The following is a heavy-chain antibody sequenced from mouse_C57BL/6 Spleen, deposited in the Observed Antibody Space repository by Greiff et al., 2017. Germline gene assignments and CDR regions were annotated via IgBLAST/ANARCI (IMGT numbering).Heavy chain of an antibody. Sequence: VQLQQSGPELVKPGASVKISCKASGYAFSSSWMNWVKQRPGQGLEWIGRIYPGDGDTNYNEKFKSKATLTVDKSSSTAYMQLSSLTSEDSAVYYCAKEGYDGYPAYWGQGTLVTVSA. V-gene: IGHV1-82*01. CDR2: IYPGDGDT. CDR3: AKEGYDGYPAY. CDR1: GYAFSSSW. J-gene: IGHJ3*01. D-gene: IGHD2-3*01.